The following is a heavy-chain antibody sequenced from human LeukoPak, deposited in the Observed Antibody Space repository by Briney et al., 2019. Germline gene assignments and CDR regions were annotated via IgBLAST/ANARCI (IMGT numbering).Heavy chain of an antibody. CDR3: ARDSPYSSSWYQV. Sequence: SETLSLTCTVSGGSISSSSYYWGWIRQPPGKGLEWIGSIYYSGSTYYNPSLKSRVTISVDTSKNQFSLKLSSVTAADTAVYYCARDSPYSSSWYQVWGQGTLVTVSS. CDR2: IYYSGST. CDR1: GGSISSSSYY. D-gene: IGHD6-13*01. V-gene: IGHV4-39*07. J-gene: IGHJ4*02.